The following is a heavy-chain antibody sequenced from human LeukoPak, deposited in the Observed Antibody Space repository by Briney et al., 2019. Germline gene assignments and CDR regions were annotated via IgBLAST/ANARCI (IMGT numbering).Heavy chain of an antibody. CDR3: TTVLYSGYCSSTSCYFDY. D-gene: IGHD2-2*01. J-gene: IGHJ4*02. V-gene: IGHV3-15*01. Sequence: PGGSLRLSCAASGFTFSNAWMSWVRQAPGKGLEWVGRIKNKTDDVKTDYAVPGKGRFTISRDDSKNTLYLQMNSLKTENTAVYYCTTVLYSGYCSSTSCYFDYGGQGTLVTVSS. CDR1: GFTFSNAW. CDR2: IKNKTDDVKT.